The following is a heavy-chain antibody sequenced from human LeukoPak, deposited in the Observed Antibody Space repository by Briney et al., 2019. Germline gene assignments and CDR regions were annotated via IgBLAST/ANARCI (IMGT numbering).Heavy chain of an antibody. D-gene: IGHD3-3*01. CDR1: GFTFSNAW. J-gene: IGHJ6*02. CDR2: IKSKTDGGTT. CDR3: TTEYYDFWSGYPDYYGMDV. Sequence: GGSLRLSCAASGFTFSNAWMSWVRQAPGKGLEWVGRIKSKTDGGTTDYAAPVKGRFTISRDDSKNTLYLQMNSLKTEDTAVYYCTTEYYDFWSGYPDYYGMDVWGQGTTVTVSS. V-gene: IGHV3-15*01.